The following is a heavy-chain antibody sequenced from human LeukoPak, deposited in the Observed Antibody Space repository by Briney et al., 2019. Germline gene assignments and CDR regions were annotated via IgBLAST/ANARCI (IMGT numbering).Heavy chain of an antibody. V-gene: IGHV3-7*01. CDR1: GFTFTIYC. Sequence: GGSLRLSCVPSGFTFTIYCVNGAPHAPGKGREGVASLKQEGSQKSYVDSVKGRFTISRDNAKNSLSLKMDSLRGEDTAMYYCARDRDDCDFGHFDSWGQGTLVTV. D-gene: IGHD2-21*02. J-gene: IGHJ5*01. CDR3: ARDRDDCDFGHFDS. CDR2: LKQEGSQK.